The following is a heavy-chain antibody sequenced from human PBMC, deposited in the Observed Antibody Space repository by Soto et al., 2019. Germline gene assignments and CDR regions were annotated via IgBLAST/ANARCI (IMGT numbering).Heavy chain of an antibody. J-gene: IGHJ4*02. CDR3: ARGRPTMVPNDFDY. CDR2: IYYSGST. Sequence: SEPLSLTCPFSGGSVSIGSYYWSWIRQPPGNGLEWIGYIYYSGSTYYKPSLKSRMSISLDKSKNQFSLKLNSMTAADTAVYYCARGRPTMVPNDFDYWGQGALVTVSS. D-gene: IGHD3-10*01. V-gene: IGHV4-61*01. CDR1: GGSVSIGSYY.